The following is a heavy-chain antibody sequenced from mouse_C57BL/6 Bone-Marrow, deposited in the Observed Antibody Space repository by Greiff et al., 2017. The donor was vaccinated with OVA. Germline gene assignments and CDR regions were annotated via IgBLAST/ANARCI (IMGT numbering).Heavy chain of an antibody. CDR1: GYTFTDYE. V-gene: IGHV1-15*01. CDR3: ARSGLWSYWYFDV. J-gene: IGHJ1*03. D-gene: IGHD1-1*02. CDR2: IDPETGGT. Sequence: VQLQESGAELVRPGASVTLSCKASGYTFTDYEMHWVKQTPVHGLEWIGAIDPETGGTAYNQKFKGKAILTADKSSSTAYMQLSSLTSEDSAVYFCARSGLWSYWYFDVWGTGTTVTVSS.